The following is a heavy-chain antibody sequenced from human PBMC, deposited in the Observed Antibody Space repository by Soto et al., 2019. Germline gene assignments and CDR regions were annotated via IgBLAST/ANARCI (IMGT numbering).Heavy chain of an antibody. Sequence: SETLSLTCAVYGGSFSGYYWSWIRQPPGKGPEWIGEIKHRGSTNYNPSLKSRVTISVDTSKNQISLKLSSVTAADTAVYYCARNQYYYDSSGYSLFDPWGQGTLVTVS. V-gene: IGHV4-34*01. J-gene: IGHJ5*02. D-gene: IGHD3-22*01. CDR2: IKHRGST. CDR1: GGSFSGYY. CDR3: ARNQYYYDSSGYSLFDP.